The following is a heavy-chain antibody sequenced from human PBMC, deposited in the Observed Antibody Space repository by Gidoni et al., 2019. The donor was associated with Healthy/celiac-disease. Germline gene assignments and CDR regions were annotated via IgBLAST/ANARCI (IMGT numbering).Heavy chain of an antibody. V-gene: IGHV3-23*01. CDR3: AKASYSSGWYGG. CDR1: GFTFSSYA. D-gene: IGHD6-19*01. Sequence: EVQLLESGGGLVQPGGSLRLSCASSGFTFSSYAMSWVRQAPGKGLEWVSAISGSGGSTYYADSVKGRFTISRDNSKNTLYLQMNSLRAEDTAVYYCAKASYSSGWYGGWGQGTLVTVSS. J-gene: IGHJ4*02. CDR2: ISGSGGST.